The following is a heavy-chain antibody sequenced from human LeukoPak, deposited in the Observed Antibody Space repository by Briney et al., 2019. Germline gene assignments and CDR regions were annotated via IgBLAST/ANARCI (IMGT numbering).Heavy chain of an antibody. Sequence: SETLSPTCAVYGGSFSGYYWSWIRQPPGKGLEWIGEINHSGSTNYNPSLKSRVTISVDTSKNQFSLKLSSVTAADTAVYYCARDAGFGESGFDYWGQGTLVTVSS. CDR3: ARDAGFGESGFDY. CDR1: GGSFSGYY. J-gene: IGHJ4*02. V-gene: IGHV4-34*01. CDR2: INHSGST. D-gene: IGHD3-10*01.